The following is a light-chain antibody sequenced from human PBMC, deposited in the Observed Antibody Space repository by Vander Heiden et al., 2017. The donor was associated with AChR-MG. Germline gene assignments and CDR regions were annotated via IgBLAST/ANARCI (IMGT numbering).Light chain of an antibody. V-gene: IGKV1-39*01. J-gene: IGKJ1*01. Sequence: DLQLTQSPSSLSASVGDRVTITCRTSQSIGSNLNWYQQKPGKAPKLLINAASSLQRGVPSRFSGSGSGTDFTLTISSLQPEDSASYYCQQSYSTLMWTFGQGTKVEIK. CDR3: QQSYSTLMWT. CDR1: QSIGSN. CDR2: AAS.